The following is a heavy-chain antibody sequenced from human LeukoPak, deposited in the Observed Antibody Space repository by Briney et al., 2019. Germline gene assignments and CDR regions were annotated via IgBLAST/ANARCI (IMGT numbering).Heavy chain of an antibody. CDR3: ARYTVTTGLYYFDY. Sequence: SGGSLRLSCAASGFTFSSYAMSWVRQAPGKGLEWVSAISGSGGSTYYADSVKGRFTVSRDNSKNTLYLQMNSLRAEDTAVYYCARYTVTTGLYYFDYWGQGTLVTVSS. V-gene: IGHV3-23*01. D-gene: IGHD4-17*01. CDR1: GFTFSSYA. CDR2: ISGSGGST. J-gene: IGHJ4*02.